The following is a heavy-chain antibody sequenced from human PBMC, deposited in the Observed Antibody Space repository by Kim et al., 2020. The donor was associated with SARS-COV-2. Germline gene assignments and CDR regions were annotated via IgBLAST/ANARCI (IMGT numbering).Heavy chain of an antibody. CDR2: IYYSGST. V-gene: IGHV4-31*03. Sequence: SETLSLTCTVSGGSISSGGYYWSWIRQHPGKGLEWIGYIYYSGSTYYNPSLKSRVTISVDTSKNQFSLKLSSVTAADTAVYYCARDANDSSGYYFDYWGQGTLVTVSS. J-gene: IGHJ4*02. CDR1: GGSISSGGYY. D-gene: IGHD3-22*01. CDR3: ARDANDSSGYYFDY.